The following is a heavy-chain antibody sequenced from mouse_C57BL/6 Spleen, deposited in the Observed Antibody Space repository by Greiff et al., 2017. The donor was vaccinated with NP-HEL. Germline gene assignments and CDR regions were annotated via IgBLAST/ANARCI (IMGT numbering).Heavy chain of an antibody. CDR3: ARDSNYEERFAY. V-gene: IGHV1-77*01. J-gene: IGHJ3*01. D-gene: IGHD2-5*01. CDR1: GYTFTDYY. Sequence: QVQLQQSGPELVKPGASVKISCKASGYTFTDYYINWVKQRPGQGLEWIGVINPGSGGTNYNEKVKGKATLTADKSSSTAYMQLSSLTSEDSAVYFCARDSNYEERFAYWGQGTLVTVSA. CDR2: INPGSGGT.